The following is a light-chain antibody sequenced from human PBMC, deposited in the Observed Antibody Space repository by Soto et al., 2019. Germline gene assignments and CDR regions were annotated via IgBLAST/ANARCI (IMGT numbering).Light chain of an antibody. CDR1: QSVSSH. CDR2: DAS. V-gene: IGKV3-11*01. CDR3: QQRSNWPLT. J-gene: IGKJ4*01. Sequence: EIVLTHSPATLSLSPGERATLSCRPSQSVSSHLAWYQQKPGQAPRLLIYDASNRATGIPARFSGSGSGTDFTLTISSLEPEDFAVYYCQQRSNWPLTFGGGTKVEIK.